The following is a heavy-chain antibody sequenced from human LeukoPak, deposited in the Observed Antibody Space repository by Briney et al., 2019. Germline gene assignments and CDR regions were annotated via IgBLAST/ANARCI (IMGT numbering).Heavy chain of an antibody. J-gene: IGHJ4*02. CDR1: GFTFSNFW. CDR3: ARDGYNWIPNDY. D-gene: IGHD5-24*01. CDR2: IKQDETEK. V-gene: IGHV3-7*03. Sequence: PGESLRLSCTASGFTFSNFWMGWVRQAPGKGLEWVANIKQDETEKFYLGSVKGRFTISRDNAKNSLYLQMNSLRAEDTAVYYCARDGYNWIPNDYWGQGTLVTVSS.